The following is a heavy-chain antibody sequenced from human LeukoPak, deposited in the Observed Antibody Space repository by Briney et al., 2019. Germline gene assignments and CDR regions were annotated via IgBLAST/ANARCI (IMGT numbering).Heavy chain of an antibody. CDR1: GGTFSSYA. D-gene: IGHD3-10*01. J-gene: IGHJ6*03. CDR3: ARDSTYYYGSGPYYYYMDV. Sequence: ASVKVSCKASGGTFSSYAISWVRQAPGQGLEWMGWINPNSGGTNYAQKFQGRVTMTRDTSISTAYMELSRLRSDDTAVYYCARDSTYYYGSGPYYYYMDVWGKGTTVTVSS. CDR2: INPNSGGT. V-gene: IGHV1-2*02.